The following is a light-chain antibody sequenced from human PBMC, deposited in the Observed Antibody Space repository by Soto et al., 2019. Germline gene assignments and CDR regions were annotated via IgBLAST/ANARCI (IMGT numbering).Light chain of an antibody. CDR2: AAS. J-gene: IGKJ3*01. CDR1: QSISSY. Sequence: DIQMTQSPSSLSASVGDRVTITCRASQSISSYLHWYQQTPGKAPKLLIYAASSLRSGVPSRFSGSGSGTDFTLTISSLQPEDFATYYCQQSYTSPRTFGPGTKVDIK. CDR3: QQSYTSPRT. V-gene: IGKV1-39*01.